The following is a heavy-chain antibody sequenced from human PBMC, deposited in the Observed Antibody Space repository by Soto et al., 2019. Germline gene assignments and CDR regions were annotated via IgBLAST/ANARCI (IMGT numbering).Heavy chain of an antibody. CDR3: TGEVASGY. CDR2: ISRDGGTK. D-gene: IGHD2-8*02. CDR1: GFTVSTYG. J-gene: IGHJ4*02. V-gene: IGHV3-30*03. Sequence: QVHLVESGGGVVQPGRSLRLSCAVSGFTVSTYGMHWVRQAPGKGLEWVAVISRDGGTKFYADSVKGRFTISRENSRKTLFLEMNSLRGEDMAVYYCTGEVASGYWGQGTLVTVSS.